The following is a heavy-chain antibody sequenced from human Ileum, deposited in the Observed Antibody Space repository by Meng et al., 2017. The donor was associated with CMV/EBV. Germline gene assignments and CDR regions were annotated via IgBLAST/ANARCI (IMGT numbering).Heavy chain of an antibody. J-gene: IGHJ6*02. CDR3: ARAHYDLWGGYYSGMDV. CDR1: GFTCKTYD. D-gene: IGHD3-3*01. CDR2: ISSSGSTI. V-gene: IGHV3-48*03. Sequence: GGSLRLSCAASGFTCKTYDMNWVRQAPGKGREWVSYISSSGSTIYYADSVKGRFTIPRDNAKNSLYLQMNTLRVEDTAVDDCARAHYDLWGGYYSGMDVWGQGTTVTVSS.